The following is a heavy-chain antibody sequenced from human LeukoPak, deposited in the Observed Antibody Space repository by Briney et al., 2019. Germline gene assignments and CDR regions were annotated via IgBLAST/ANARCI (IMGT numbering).Heavy chain of an antibody. CDR2: IIPIFGTA. CDR3: ARNQWGSINYYYYMDV. D-gene: IGHD1-14*01. CDR1: GGTFSSYA. J-gene: IGHJ6*03. Sequence: SVKVSCKASGGTFSSYAISWVRQAPGQGLEWMGGIIPIFGTANYAQKFQGRVTITTDESTSTAYMEQSSLRSEDTAVYYCARNQWGSINYYYYMDVRGKGTTVTVSS. V-gene: IGHV1-69*05.